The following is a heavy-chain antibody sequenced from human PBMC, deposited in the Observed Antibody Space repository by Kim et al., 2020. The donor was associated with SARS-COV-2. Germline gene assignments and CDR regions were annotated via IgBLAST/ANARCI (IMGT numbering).Heavy chain of an antibody. Sequence: ASVKVSCKASGYTFTNYAIYWVRQAPGQRLEWMGWINADNGNMKYLQKFQGRVTFTRDTSASTSTTYMELSSLTSEDTAVYYCAYERGLGEGWFDPWGQGTLVTVSS. CDR2: INADNGNM. CDR1: GYTFTNYA. D-gene: IGHD3-10*01. CDR3: AYERGLGEGWFDP. J-gene: IGHJ5*02. V-gene: IGHV1-3*01.